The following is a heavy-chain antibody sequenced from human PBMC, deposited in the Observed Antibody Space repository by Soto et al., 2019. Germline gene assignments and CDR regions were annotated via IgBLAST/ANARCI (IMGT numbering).Heavy chain of an antibody. CDR1: GYAFTNYA. D-gene: IGHD3-16*01. Sequence: ASVKVSCKASGYAFTNYALTWVRQAPGQGLEWMGWISPSNDNSYSAQKFQGRVTMSTETSSNTAYMELRRLTSDDTAVYYCSREGGNVETSDYWGQGTLVTVSS. CDR2: ISPSNDNS. V-gene: IGHV1-18*01. CDR3: SREGGNVETSDY. J-gene: IGHJ4*02.